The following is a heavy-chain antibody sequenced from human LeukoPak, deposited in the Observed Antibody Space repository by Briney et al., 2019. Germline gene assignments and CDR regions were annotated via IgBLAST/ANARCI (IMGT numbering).Heavy chain of an antibody. CDR2: KSGAGRD. Sequence: SETLSLTCTVSGVSIRTYYWSWLRQPPGKGLEWIGYKSGAGRDLYNPSLKSRVTISVDTSKNQFSLKLSSVTAADTAVYYCARDYCSSTSCYTGYYYYMDVWGKGTTVTVSS. CDR3: ARDYCSSTSCYTGYYYYMDV. J-gene: IGHJ6*03. CDR1: GVSIRTYY. V-gene: IGHV4-4*08. D-gene: IGHD2-2*02.